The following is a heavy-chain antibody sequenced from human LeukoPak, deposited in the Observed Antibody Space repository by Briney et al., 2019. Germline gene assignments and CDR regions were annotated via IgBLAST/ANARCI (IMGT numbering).Heavy chain of an antibody. CDR1: GGSLSGYY. CDR2: INHSGST. D-gene: IGHD5/OR15-5a*01. J-gene: IGHJ4*02. Sequence: SETLSLTCAVYGGSLSGYYWSWIRQPPGKGLEWIGEINHSGSTNYNPSLKSRVTISVDTSKNQFSLKLSSVTAADTAVYYCARKNKVSMILFVTRYYFDYWGQGTLVTVSS. V-gene: IGHV4-34*01. CDR3: ARKNKVSMILFVTRYYFDY.